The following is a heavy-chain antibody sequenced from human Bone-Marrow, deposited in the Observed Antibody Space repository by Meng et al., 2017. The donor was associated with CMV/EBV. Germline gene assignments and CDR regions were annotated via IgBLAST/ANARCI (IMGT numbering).Heavy chain of an antibody. V-gene: IGHV1-69*10. CDR3: ARDLTKMDIVVVPAAASTYNWFDP. Sequence: SVKVSCKASGGTFSSYAISWVRQAPGQGLEWMGGIIPILGIANYAQKFQGRVTITADKSTSTAYMELSSLRSEDTAVYYCARDLTKMDIVVVPAAASTYNWFDPWGQGTRVTGYS. J-gene: IGHJ5*02. CDR1: GGTFSSYA. CDR2: IIPILGIA. D-gene: IGHD2-2*03.